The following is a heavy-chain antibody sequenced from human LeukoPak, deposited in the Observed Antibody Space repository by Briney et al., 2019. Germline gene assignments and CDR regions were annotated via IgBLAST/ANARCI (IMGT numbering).Heavy chain of an antibody. Sequence: PSETLSLTCTVSGGSISSYYWSWIRQPPGKGLEWIGYIYYSGSTNYNPSLKSRVTMSVDTSKNQFSLKLSSVTAADTAVYYCARGDCSGGNCYSTGLFDFWGQGTLVTVSS. CDR3: ARGDCSGGNCYSTGLFDF. CDR1: GGSISSYY. J-gene: IGHJ4*02. CDR2: IYYSGST. V-gene: IGHV4-59*01. D-gene: IGHD2-15*01.